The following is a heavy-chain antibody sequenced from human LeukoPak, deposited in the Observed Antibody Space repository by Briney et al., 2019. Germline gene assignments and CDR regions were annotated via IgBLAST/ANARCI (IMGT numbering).Heavy chain of an antibody. CDR1: GYTFTSYG. J-gene: IGHJ4*02. V-gene: IGHV1-18*01. Sequence: EASVKVSCKASGYTFTSYGISWVRQAPGQGLEWMGWISAYNGNTNYAQKLQGRVTMTTDTSTSTAYMELRSLRSDDTAVYYCARDLRRLSGSYYCFDYWGQGTLVTVSS. D-gene: IGHD1-26*01. CDR2: ISAYNGNT. CDR3: ARDLRRLSGSYYCFDY.